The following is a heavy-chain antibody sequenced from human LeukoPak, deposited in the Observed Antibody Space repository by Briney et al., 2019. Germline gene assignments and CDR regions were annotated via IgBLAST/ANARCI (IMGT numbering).Heavy chain of an antibody. D-gene: IGHD4-17*01. CDR1: GFTVSSNY. CDR2: IYRGGNT. V-gene: IGHV3-66*01. J-gene: IGHJ4*02. Sequence: GESLRLSCAASGFTVSSNYMSWVREPPGEGLEWGSVIYRGGNTYSADTVKGRFTISRDVSKTTLYLQMHRLTAEDTAVYYCAREGDYNYSFDYWGQGTLVTVSS. CDR3: AREGDYNYSFDY.